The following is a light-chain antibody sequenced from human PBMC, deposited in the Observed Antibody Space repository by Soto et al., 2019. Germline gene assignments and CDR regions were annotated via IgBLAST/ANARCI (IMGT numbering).Light chain of an antibody. CDR1: QSVSSY. Sequence: EIVLTQYPATLSLSPLERATLSCRASQSVSSYFAWYQQKPGQAHNLLIYDASNRATGITDRFSGSGSGTDFTLTIRSLEPEDFAVYYCQQRSNWPLTCGQGKRLEIK. CDR3: QQRSNWPLT. J-gene: IGKJ5*01. V-gene: IGKV3-11*01. CDR2: DAS.